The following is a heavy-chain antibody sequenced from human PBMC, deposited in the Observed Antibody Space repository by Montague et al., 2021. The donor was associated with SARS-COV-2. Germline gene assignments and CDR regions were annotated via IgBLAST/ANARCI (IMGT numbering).Heavy chain of an antibody. Sequence: SETLSLTCAAHGGSSSSSLSTSTRQTPGKGLAWIGVINHGGRTNYTLSFKSRVNISADTLNNQFSLKLTSVAAADTAVYYCARLGDGVVPSPILGVGPYYSFSYMNLLRTWTTLTLS. J-gene: IGHJ6*03. CDR3: ARLGDGVVPSPILGVGPYYSFSYMNL. CDR1: GGSSSSSL. D-gene: IGHD3-10*01. V-gene: IGHV4-34*01. CDR2: INHGGRT.